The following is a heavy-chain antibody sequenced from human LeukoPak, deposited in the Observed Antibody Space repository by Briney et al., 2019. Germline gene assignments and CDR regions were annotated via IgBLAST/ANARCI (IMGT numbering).Heavy chain of an antibody. CDR2: INPNSGGT. Sequence: ASVKVSCKASGYTFTGYYMHWVRQAPGQGLEWMGRINPNSGGTNYAQKFQGRVTMTRDTSISTAYMELSRLRSDDTAVYYCARASIAARRDTKEYFQHWGQGTLVTVSS. J-gene: IGHJ1*01. CDR1: GYTFTGYY. D-gene: IGHD6-6*01. V-gene: IGHV1-2*06. CDR3: ARASIAARRDTKEYFQH.